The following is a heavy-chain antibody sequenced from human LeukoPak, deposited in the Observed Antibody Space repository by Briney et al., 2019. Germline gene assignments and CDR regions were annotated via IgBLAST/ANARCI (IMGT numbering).Heavy chain of an antibody. CDR1: GFSFSYFW. J-gene: IGHJ3*02. Sequence: PGGSLRLSCAASGFSFSYFWMHWVRQAPGQGLVWVSRINRDGSGTSYAATVKGRFTISRNNAKSTLSLQMNSLRAEDTAVYYCTRELEYRGSPDDAFDIWGQGTMVTVSS. CDR2: INRDGSGT. V-gene: IGHV3-74*01. CDR3: TRELEYRGSPDDAFDI. D-gene: IGHD1-26*01.